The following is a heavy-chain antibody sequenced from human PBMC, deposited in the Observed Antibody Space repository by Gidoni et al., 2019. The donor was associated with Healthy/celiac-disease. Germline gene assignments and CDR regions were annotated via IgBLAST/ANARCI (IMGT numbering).Heavy chain of an antibody. J-gene: IGHJ5*02. CDR1: GFTFSSYG. Sequence: QVQLVESGGGVVQPGRSLRLSCAASGFTFSSYGMHWVRQAPGKGLEWVAVIWYDGSNKYYADSVKGRFTISRDNSKNTLYLQMNSLRAEDTAVYYCARDAFREIAAAGSWFDPWGQGTLVTVSS. CDR3: ARDAFREIAAAGSWFDP. D-gene: IGHD6-13*01. V-gene: IGHV3-33*01. CDR2: IWYDGSNK.